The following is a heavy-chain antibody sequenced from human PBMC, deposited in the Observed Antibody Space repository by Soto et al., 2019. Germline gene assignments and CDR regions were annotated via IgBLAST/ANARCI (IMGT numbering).Heavy chain of an antibody. D-gene: IGHD2-21*02. J-gene: IGHJ5*02. CDR1: GFTFSSYA. CDR2: ISGSGGST. V-gene: IGHV3-23*01. Sequence: GGSLRLSCAASGFTFSSYAMSWVRQAPGKGLEWVSAISGSGGSTYYADSVKGRFTISRDNSKNTLYLQMNSLRAEDAAVYYCAKEEVVVVTATYNWFDPWGQGTLVTVSS. CDR3: AKEEVVVVTATYNWFDP.